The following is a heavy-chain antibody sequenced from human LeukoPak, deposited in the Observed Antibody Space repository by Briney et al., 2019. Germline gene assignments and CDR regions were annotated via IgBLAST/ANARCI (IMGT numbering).Heavy chain of an antibody. CDR2: IIPIFGTA. CDR3: ARSRRITPSRGYYYYYMDV. Sequence: GASVKVSCKASGGTFSSYAISWVRQAPGQGLEWMGGIIPIFGTANYAQKFQGRVTITTDESTSTAYMELSSLRSEDTAVYYCARSRRITPSRGYYYYYMDVWGKGTTVTVSS. J-gene: IGHJ6*03. V-gene: IGHV1-69*05. D-gene: IGHD1-14*01. CDR1: GGTFSSYA.